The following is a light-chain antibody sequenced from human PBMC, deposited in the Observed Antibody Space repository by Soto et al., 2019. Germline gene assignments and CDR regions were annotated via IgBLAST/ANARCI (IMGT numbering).Light chain of an antibody. CDR2: AAS. Sequence: DIQITQSPSSLSASVGDRISITCRASQGISNDLAWYQQKPGKVPKVLIYAASTLQSGVPSRFSGSGSGTDFTLTISSLQPEDVATYYCQKYNSAPWTFGPGTKVEIK. J-gene: IGKJ1*01. CDR1: QGISND. V-gene: IGKV1-27*01. CDR3: QKYNSAPWT.